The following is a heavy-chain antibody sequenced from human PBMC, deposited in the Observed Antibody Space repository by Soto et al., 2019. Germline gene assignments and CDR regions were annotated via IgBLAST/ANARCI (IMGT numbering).Heavy chain of an antibody. J-gene: IGHJ4*02. CDR3: YCSSDGRDHXDY. CDR1: GGFFSSSAR. V-gene: IGHV4-4*02. D-gene: IGHD2-21*02. CDR2: VYRDGNT. Sequence: SQTLSLTCAVSGGFFSSSARWSWVRQPPGKGLEWIGEVYRDGNTKYNPSLKSRVTISVDKSKNQFSLKLTSVTAADTAVYFFYCSSDGRDHXDYCGQGTQVTVS.